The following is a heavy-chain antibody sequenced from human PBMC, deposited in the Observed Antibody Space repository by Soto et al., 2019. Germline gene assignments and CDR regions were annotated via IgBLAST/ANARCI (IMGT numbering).Heavy chain of an antibody. CDR1: GFTFSSYA. J-gene: IGHJ4*02. CDR3: ARGPLDSSSPVDY. D-gene: IGHD6-6*01. Sequence: AGGSLRLSCAASGFTFSSYAMHWVRQAPGKGLEWVAVISYDGSNKYYADSVKGRFTISRDNSKNTLYLQMNSLRAEDTAVYYCARGPLDSSSPVDYWGQGTLVTVSS. CDR2: ISYDGSNK. V-gene: IGHV3-30-3*01.